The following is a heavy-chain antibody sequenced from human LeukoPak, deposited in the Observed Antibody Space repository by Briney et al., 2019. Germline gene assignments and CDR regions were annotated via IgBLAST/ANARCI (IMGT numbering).Heavy chain of an antibody. Sequence: GGSLRLSCAASGFTFSSYARSWARQAPGKGLEWVSIIYSGGSTFYADSVKGRYTISRDNSKNTLYLQMNSLRAEDTAVYYCARGGSYLSAFDIWGQGTMVTVSS. D-gene: IGHD1-26*01. CDR3: ARGGSYLSAFDI. J-gene: IGHJ3*02. CDR1: GFTFSSYA. V-gene: IGHV3-53*01. CDR2: IYSGGST.